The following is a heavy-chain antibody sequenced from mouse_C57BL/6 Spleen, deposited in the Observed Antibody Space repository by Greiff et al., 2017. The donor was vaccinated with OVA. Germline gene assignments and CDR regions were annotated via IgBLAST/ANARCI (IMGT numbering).Heavy chain of an antibody. J-gene: IGHJ4*01. CDR2: INPSNGGT. V-gene: IGHV1-53*01. CDR1: GYTFTSYW. D-gene: IGHD1-1*01. Sequence: VQLQQPGTELVKPGASVKLSCKASGYTFTSYWMHWVKQRPGQGLEWIGNINPSNGGTNYNEKFKSKATLTVDKSSSTAYMQLSSLTSEDSAVYYCAREDFTTVVATDYYAMDYWGQGTSVTVSS. CDR3: AREDFTTVVATDYYAMDY.